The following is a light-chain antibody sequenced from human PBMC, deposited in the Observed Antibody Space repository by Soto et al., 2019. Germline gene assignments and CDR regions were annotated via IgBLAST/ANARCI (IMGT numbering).Light chain of an antibody. CDR2: KAS. V-gene: IGKV1-5*03. CDR1: QTISSW. Sequence: DIQMTQSPSTPSGSVGDRVTITCRASQTISSWLAWYQQKPGKAPKLLIYKASSLESGVPSRFSGSGSGTEFTLTISSLQPDDFATYYCQQYNSYPWTFGQGTKVDIK. J-gene: IGKJ1*01. CDR3: QQYNSYPWT.